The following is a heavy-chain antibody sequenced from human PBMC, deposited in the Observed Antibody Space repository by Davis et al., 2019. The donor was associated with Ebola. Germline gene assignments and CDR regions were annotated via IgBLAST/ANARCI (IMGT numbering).Heavy chain of an antibody. V-gene: IGHV4-59*01. D-gene: IGHD2-15*01. Sequence: SETLSLTCTVSGGSISSYYWSWIRQPPGKGLEWIGYIYYSGSTNYNPSLKSRVTISVDTSKNQFSLKLSSVTAADTAVYYCARAVGYCSGGSCYSTRYYFDYWGQGTLVTVSS. CDR2: IYYSGST. CDR3: ARAVGYCSGGSCYSTRYYFDY. J-gene: IGHJ4*02. CDR1: GGSISSYY.